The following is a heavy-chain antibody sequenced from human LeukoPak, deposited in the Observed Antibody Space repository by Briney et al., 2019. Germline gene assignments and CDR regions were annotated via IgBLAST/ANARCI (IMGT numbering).Heavy chain of an antibody. CDR2: IIPIFGTA. Sequence: SVNVSCKASGGTFSIYAITWVRQAPGHGLGWMGRIIPIFGTANYAQKFQGRVTITTDESTSTAYMELSTLRSDDTAVYYCARERPPGDSSNWFLEGYFDIWGQGTLVTVSS. CDR3: ARERPPGDSSNWFLEGYFDI. V-gene: IGHV1-69*05. CDR1: GGTFSIYA. D-gene: IGHD6-13*01. J-gene: IGHJ4*02.